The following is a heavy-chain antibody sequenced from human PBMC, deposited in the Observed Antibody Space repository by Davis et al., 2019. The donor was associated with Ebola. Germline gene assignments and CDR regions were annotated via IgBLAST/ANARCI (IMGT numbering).Heavy chain of an antibody. CDR2: ISSSSSYI. CDR3: ARVWGDTAMVGFDY. CDR1: GFTFSSNS. D-gene: IGHD5-18*01. J-gene: IGHJ4*02. Sequence: GGSLRLSCAASGFTFSSNSMNWVRQAPGKGLEWVSSISSSSSYIYYADSVKGRFTISRDNAKNSLYLQMNSLRAEDTAVYYCARVWGDTAMVGFDYWGQGTLVTVSS. V-gene: IGHV3-21*01.